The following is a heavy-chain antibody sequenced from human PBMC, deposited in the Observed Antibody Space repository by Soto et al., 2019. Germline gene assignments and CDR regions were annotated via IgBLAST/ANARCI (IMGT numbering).Heavy chain of an antibody. V-gene: IGHV4-31*03. CDR2: INYSGNT. CDR3: ARAVSNAFDV. Sequence: QVHLQESGPGLVRPSQTLSLTCTVSGASISSAGYFWTWIRQRPGKGLEWIGNINYSGNTYYNPSLESRVTISTDTSKNHYSLNLISMTAADTAVYYCARAVSNAFDVWGQGTMVTVSS. CDR1: GASISSAGYF. J-gene: IGHJ3*01. D-gene: IGHD4-4*01.